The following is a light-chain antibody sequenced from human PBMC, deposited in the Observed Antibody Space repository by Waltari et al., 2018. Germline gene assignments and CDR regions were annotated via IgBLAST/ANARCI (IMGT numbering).Light chain of an antibody. CDR2: EVT. J-gene: IGLJ1*01. Sequence: QSALTQPPSASGSPGQSVTIPCAGTSSDVGGYNYVSWYPHHPGKAPKLIIYEVTKLPSWVPDRFSGSKSGNTASLTVSGLQAEDESDYYCSSYGGSNNFYVFGTGTKVSVL. V-gene: IGLV2-8*01. CDR3: SSYGGSNNFYV. CDR1: SSDVGGYNY.